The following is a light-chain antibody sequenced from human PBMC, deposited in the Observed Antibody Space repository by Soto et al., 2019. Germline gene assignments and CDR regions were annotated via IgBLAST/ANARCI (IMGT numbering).Light chain of an antibody. CDR3: MQALQTPMYT. V-gene: IGKV2-28*01. CDR1: QSLLHSNGYNY. CDR2: LGS. Sequence: DIVMTQSPLSLPVTPGEPASISCRSSQSLLHSNGYNYLDWYLQKPGQSPQLLIYLGSNRASGVPVRFSGSGSATDFTLKISRVEAEDVGVYYCMQALQTPMYTFGQGTKLEIK. J-gene: IGKJ2*01.